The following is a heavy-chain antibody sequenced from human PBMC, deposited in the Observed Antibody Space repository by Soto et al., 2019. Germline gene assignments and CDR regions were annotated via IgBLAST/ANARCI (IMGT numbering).Heavy chain of an antibody. CDR1: DGYFSSYA. CDR2: TTYDGGIK. CDR3: AGALENPYFYYGLNV. D-gene: IGHD1-1*01. V-gene: IGHV3-30*04. J-gene: IGHJ6*02. Sequence: LSLTCAVDDGYFSSYAMHWVRLAPGKGLEWVAATTYDGGIKHYVDSVKGRFTISRDNSKNTLYLQMNSLRVEDTATYYCAGALENPYFYYGLNVWGQGTTVTVSS.